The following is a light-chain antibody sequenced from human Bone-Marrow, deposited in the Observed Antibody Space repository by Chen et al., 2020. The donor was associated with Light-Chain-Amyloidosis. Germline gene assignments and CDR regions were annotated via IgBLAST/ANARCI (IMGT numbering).Light chain of an antibody. CDR3: MQGTHWPWA. Sequence: DVVMTQSPLSLAVTLGQPASISCRSSQSLVHSNGNTYLNWFHQRPGQSPRRLIHEVSDRDSGVPDRVSGSGSGTDFTLKISRVESEDVGVYYCMQGTHWPWAFGQGTKVEI. V-gene: IGKV2-30*02. CDR1: QSLVHSNGNTY. CDR2: EVS. J-gene: IGKJ1*01.